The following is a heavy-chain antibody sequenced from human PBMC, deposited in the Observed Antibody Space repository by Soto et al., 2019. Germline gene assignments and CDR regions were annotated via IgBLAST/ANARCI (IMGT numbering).Heavy chain of an antibody. D-gene: IGHD3-10*01. V-gene: IGHV1-18*01. Sequence: QVQLVQSGAEVEKPGASVKVSCKASGYIFISYGISWVRQAPGQGLEWMGWISTYNGNTNFAQKFQGRVTMTTDTSTSTAYMELRSLRSDDTAVYYCARVRGSMVWGVIPQGFFDYWGQGTLVTVSS. CDR3: ARVRGSMVWGVIPQGFFDY. CDR2: ISTYNGNT. J-gene: IGHJ4*02. CDR1: GYIFISYG.